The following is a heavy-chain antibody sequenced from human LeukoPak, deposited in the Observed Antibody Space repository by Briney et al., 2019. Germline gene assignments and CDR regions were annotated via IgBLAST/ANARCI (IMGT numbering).Heavy chain of an antibody. CDR2: IGGSGKNI. V-gene: IGHV3-23*01. CDR3: AKDRGYFEVFDY. Sequence: GGSLRLSCAASGFTFSSYVMGWVRQAPGKGLEWVSGIGGSGKNIYYADSVVGRFTISRDNSKNTLYLQMNSLRAEDTAVYYCAKDRGYFEVFDYWGQGTLVTVSS. CDR1: GFTFSSYV. J-gene: IGHJ4*02. D-gene: IGHD3-9*01.